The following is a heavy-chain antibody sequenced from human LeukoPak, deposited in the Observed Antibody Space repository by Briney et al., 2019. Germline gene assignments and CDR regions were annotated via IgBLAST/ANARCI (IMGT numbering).Heavy chain of an antibody. V-gene: IGHV3-53*01. Sequence: PGGSLRLSCAASGFTVSSNYVSWVRQAPGKGLEWVSFIYSGGSTYCADSVKGRFTISRDNSKNTLYLQMNSLRAEDTAVYYCARSNPSHPGSDYWGQGTLVTVSS. CDR3: ARSNPSHPGSDY. CDR1: GFTVSSNY. CDR2: IYSGGST. J-gene: IGHJ4*02.